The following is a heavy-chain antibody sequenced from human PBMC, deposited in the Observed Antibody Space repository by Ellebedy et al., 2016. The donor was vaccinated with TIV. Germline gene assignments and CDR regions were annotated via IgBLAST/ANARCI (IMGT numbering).Heavy chain of an antibody. V-gene: IGHV3-33*01. CDR3: ARGLLEGYGSGSYYQYYGMDV. CDR2: IWYDGSNK. D-gene: IGHD3-10*01. J-gene: IGHJ6*02. Sequence: GGSLRLSCAASGFTFSSYGMHWVRQAPGKGLEWVAVIWYDGSNKYYADSVKGRFTISRDNSKNTLYLQMNSLRAEDTAVYYCARGLLEGYGSGSYYQYYGMDVWGQGTTVTVSS. CDR1: GFTFSSYG.